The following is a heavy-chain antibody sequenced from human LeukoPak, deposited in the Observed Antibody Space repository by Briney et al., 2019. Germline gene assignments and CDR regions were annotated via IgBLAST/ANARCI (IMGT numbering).Heavy chain of an antibody. CDR1: GVSISNNY. J-gene: IGHJ4*02. D-gene: IGHD2-15*01. CDR2: IYYSGST. V-gene: IGHV4-59*08. CDR3: ASKVAYCSGGSCYGYFDY. Sequence: PSETLSLTCIVSGVSISNNYWSRIRQPPGKGLEWIGYIYYSGSTNYNPSLKSRVTISVDTSKNQFSLKLSSVTAADTAMYYCASKVAYCSGGSCYGYFDYWGQGTLVTVSS.